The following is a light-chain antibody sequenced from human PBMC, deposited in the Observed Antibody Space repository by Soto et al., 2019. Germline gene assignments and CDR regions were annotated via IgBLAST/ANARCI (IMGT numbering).Light chain of an antibody. CDR1: QSLLHRNGYHC. Sequence: DIVLTQSPLSLPVTPGAPASISCRSSQSLLHRNGYHCLDWHLQKPGQSTQLLIHGGSSRASGVRGRISGSGSGPDFIPVHGGVDDEDVALCCCMRAVPGPLTFGGGTKG. CDR3: MRAVPGPLT. J-gene: IGKJ4*01. CDR2: GGS. V-gene: IGKV2-28*01.